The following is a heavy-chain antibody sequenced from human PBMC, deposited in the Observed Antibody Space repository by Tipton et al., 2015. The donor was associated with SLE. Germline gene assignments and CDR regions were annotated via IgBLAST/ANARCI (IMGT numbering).Heavy chain of an antibody. J-gene: IGHJ4*02. CDR2: IKEDGTTK. D-gene: IGHD6-19*01. Sequence: SLRLSCAASGFTFSTSWMSWVRQAPGKGLEWMANIKEDGTTKNYVDSVEGRFTISRDNAKNSLYLQMNNLRVDDTAVYFCARDGSGWSISWGQGTLVTVSS. CDR1: GFTFSTSW. CDR3: ARDGSGWSIS. V-gene: IGHV3-7*01.